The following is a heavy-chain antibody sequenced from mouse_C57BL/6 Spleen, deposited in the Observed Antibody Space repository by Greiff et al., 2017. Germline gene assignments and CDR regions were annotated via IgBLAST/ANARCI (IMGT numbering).Heavy chain of an antibody. Sequence: VQLQQSGPELVKPGASVKISCKASGYTFTDYYMNWVKQSHGKSLEWIGDINPNNGGTNYNQKFKGKATLTVDKSSSTAYMQLSSLTSEDSAVYYCAMDYYDDPFAYWGQGTLVTVSA. CDR2: INPNNGGT. D-gene: IGHD2-13*01. CDR3: AMDYYDDPFAY. CDR1: GYTFTDYY. J-gene: IGHJ3*01. V-gene: IGHV1-26*01.